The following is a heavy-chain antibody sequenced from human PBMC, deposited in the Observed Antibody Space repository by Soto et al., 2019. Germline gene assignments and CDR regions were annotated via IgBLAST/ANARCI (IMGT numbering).Heavy chain of an antibody. CDR1: GGSISSFY. J-gene: IGHJ4*02. V-gene: IGHV4-59*01. CDR2: VYDSGST. D-gene: IGHD6-13*01. Sequence: QVQLQESGPGLVKPSETLSLTCSVSGGSISSFYWSWIRQPPGKGLEWIGYVYDSGSTNYNPSLKSRVTISEDTSKNQLSLRLRSVTAADTAVYYCARVDFSSPYQNWGQGTLVTVSA. CDR3: ARVDFSSPYQN.